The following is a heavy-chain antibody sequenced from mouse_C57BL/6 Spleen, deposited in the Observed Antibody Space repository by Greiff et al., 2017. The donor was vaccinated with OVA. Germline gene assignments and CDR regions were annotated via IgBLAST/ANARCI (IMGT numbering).Heavy chain of an antibody. D-gene: IGHD2-12*01. V-gene: IGHV1-15*01. CDR1: GYTFTDYE. Sequence: QVQLQQSGAELVRPGASVTLSCKASGYTFTDYEMHWVKQTPVHGLEWIGAIDPETGGTAYNQKFKGKAILTADKSSSTAYMELRSLTSEDSAVYYCTRVKRGENDEYYFDYWGQGTTLTVSS. CDR3: TRVKRGENDEYYFDY. CDR2: IDPETGGT. J-gene: IGHJ2*01.